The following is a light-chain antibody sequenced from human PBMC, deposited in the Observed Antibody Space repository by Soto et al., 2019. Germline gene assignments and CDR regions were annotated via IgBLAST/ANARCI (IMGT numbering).Light chain of an antibody. Sequence: VLTQSPGTLSLSPGDRATLSCRASQTLSSRHLDWYQQKPGQAPRLLIYGSSSKATDITDRFSCSGSGTDFTLTIITLEPEDFAIYYCQQYGYSRTFGQGTKVEIK. CDR2: GSS. V-gene: IGKV3-20*01. CDR1: QTLSSRH. J-gene: IGKJ1*01. CDR3: QQYGYSRT.